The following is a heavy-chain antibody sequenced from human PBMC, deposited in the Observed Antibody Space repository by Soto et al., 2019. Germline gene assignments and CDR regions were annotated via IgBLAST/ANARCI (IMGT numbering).Heavy chain of an antibody. CDR2: IYYSGST. J-gene: IGHJ4*02. CDR1: GGSISSGDYY. CDR3: ASLPYGSGLHYFDY. D-gene: IGHD3-10*01. V-gene: IGHV4-31*03. Sequence: PSETLSLTCTVSGGSISSGDYYWSWIRQHPGKGLELIGYIYYSGSTYYNPSLKSRVTISVDTSKNQFSLKLNSVTAADTAVYYCASLPYGSGLHYFDYWGQGTLVTVSS.